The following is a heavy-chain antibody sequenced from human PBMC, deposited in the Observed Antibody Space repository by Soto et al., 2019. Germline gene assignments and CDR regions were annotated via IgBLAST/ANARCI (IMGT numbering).Heavy chain of an antibody. D-gene: IGHD1-26*01. CDR2: IGESGTNT. J-gene: IGHJ1*01. CDR1: GFTFSTYA. V-gene: IGHV3-23*01. Sequence: EVQLLESGGGLVQPGGSLRLSCADSGFTFSTYAMSWVRQAPGKGLEWVSTIGESGTNTYYADSVKGRFTISRDNSKNTLYLQMISLRAEDTALYYCANWYSGGPPYFLHWGQGTLVTVSS. CDR3: ANWYSGGPPYFLH.